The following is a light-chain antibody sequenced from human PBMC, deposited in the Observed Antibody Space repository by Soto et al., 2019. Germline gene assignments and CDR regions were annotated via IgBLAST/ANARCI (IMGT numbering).Light chain of an antibody. CDR1: QSISSW. CDR2: KAS. V-gene: IGKV1-5*03. Sequence: DIQMTQSPSTLSASVGDRVTITCRASQSISSWLAWYQQKPGKAPRLLIYKASSLESGVPSRFSGSGSGTEFTLTISRLQPDDFAAYYCQQYSSYQRTFGQGTKVEIK. J-gene: IGKJ1*01. CDR3: QQYSSYQRT.